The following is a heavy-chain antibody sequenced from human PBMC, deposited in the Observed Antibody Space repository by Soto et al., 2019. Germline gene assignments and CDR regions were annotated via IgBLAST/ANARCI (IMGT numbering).Heavy chain of an antibody. CDR3: ARYPLGAGYCSGGSCYGAFDY. Sequence: QLQLQESGPGLVKPSETLSLTCTVSGGSISSSSYYWGWIRQPPGKGLEWIGSIYYSGSTYYNPSLMRLVTISVDTSKHQFSLKLSSVTAADTAVYYCARYPLGAGYCSGGSCYGAFDYWGQGTLVPVFS. CDR1: GGSISSSSYY. J-gene: IGHJ4*02. V-gene: IGHV4-39*01. D-gene: IGHD2-15*01. CDR2: IYYSGST.